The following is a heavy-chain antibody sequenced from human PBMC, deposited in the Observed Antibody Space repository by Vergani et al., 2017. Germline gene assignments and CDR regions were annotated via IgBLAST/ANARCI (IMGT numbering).Heavy chain of an antibody. Sequence: EVQLVESGGGLVKPGGSLRLSCAASGFTFSSYSMNWVRQAPGKGLEWVSSISSSSSYIYYADSVKGRFTISRDNAKNSLYLQMNSLRAEDTAVYYCARDRGGVYCSSTSCYQYGMDVWGKGTTVTVSS. V-gene: IGHV3-21*01. D-gene: IGHD2-2*01. CDR1: GFTFSSYS. CDR3: ARDRGGVYCSSTSCYQYGMDV. J-gene: IGHJ6*04. CDR2: ISSSSSYI.